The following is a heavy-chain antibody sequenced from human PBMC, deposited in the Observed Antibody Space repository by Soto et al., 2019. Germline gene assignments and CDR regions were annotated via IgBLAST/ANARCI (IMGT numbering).Heavy chain of an antibody. CDR3: ARALTIAPEVLDAFDI. J-gene: IGHJ3*02. CDR2: IIPIFGTA. Sequence: QVQLVQSGAEVKKPGSSVKVSCKASGGTFSSYAISWVRQAPGQGLEWMGGIIPIFGTANYAQKFQCRGTITADKSTSTAYMELSSLRSEDTAVYYCARALTIAPEVLDAFDIWGQGTMVTVSS. D-gene: IGHD3-3*01. V-gene: IGHV1-69*06. CDR1: GGTFSSYA.